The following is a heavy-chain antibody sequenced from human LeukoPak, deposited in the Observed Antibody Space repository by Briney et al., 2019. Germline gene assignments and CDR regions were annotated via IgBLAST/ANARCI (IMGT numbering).Heavy chain of an antibody. CDR3: SRESGPFCPFGH. CDR2: VSLAGRT. V-gene: IGHV4-4*02. CDR1: GGSTTTTNY. J-gene: IGHJ4*02. Sequence: PSETLSLTCGVSGGSTTTTNYWSWVRQPPGGGLEWIGEVSLAGRTRYNPSLKNRVNISIDESKNHLYLNLASVTAADTAVYYCSRESGPFCPFGHWGQGTLVAVTS. D-gene: IGHD1-26*01.